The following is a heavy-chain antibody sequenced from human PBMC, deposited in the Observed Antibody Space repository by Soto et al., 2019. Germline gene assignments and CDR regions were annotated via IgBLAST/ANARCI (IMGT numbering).Heavy chain of an antibody. Sequence: ASVKVSCKASGYTFTSYGISWVRQAPGQGLEWMGWISAYNGNTNYAQKLQGRVTMTTDTSTSTAYMERRSLRSDDTGGYYCARDSPSYYDSSGYSDFDFWGQGTLVTVSS. CDR3: ARDSPSYYDSSGYSDFDF. V-gene: IGHV1-18*04. D-gene: IGHD3-22*01. CDR1: GYTFTSYG. CDR2: ISAYNGNT. J-gene: IGHJ4*02.